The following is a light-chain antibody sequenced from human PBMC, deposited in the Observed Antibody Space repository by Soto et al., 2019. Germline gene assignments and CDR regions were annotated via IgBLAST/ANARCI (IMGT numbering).Light chain of an antibody. V-gene: IGLV2-14*01. CDR3: SSYTSNNTQV. CDR1: SSDVGGYKY. J-gene: IGLJ1*01. Sequence: QSTLTQPASVSGSPGQSITISCTGTSSDVGGYKYVSWYQQHPGKAPKLMIYEVSNRPSGVSNRFSGSKSGNTASLTISGLQAEDEADYYCSSYTSNNTQVFGPGTKVTVL. CDR2: EVS.